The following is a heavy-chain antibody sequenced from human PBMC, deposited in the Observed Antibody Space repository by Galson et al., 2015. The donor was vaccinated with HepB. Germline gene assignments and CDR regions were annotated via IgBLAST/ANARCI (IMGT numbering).Heavy chain of an antibody. J-gene: IGHJ6*03. CDR2: ISSSGGTT. CDR1: GFTSGLTFSSYA. Sequence: SLRLSCAASGFTSGLTFSSYAMSWVRQAPGRGLQWVSTISSSGGTTYYADPVDGRFTISRGNSKNTVYLQMNSLRADDTAVYYCAKAASRGDYYYYYMDVWGIGTTVTVSS. CDR3: AKAASRGDYYYYYMDV. V-gene: IGHV3-23*01.